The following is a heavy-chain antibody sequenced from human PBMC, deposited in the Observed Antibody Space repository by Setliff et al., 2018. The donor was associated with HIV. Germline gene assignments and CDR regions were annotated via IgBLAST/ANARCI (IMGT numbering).Heavy chain of an antibody. D-gene: IGHD6-19*01. V-gene: IGHV5-51*01. J-gene: IGHJ3*02. Sequence: PGESLKISCKGSGYSFDIYWIGWVRQMPGKGLEWTGIIYPRDSDTRYRPSFQGQVTISADKSINTAYLQWSSLKASDTAMYYCAISIGVAGSRAYDIWGQGTMVT. CDR1: GYSFDIYW. CDR2: IYPRDSDT. CDR3: AISIGVAGSRAYDI.